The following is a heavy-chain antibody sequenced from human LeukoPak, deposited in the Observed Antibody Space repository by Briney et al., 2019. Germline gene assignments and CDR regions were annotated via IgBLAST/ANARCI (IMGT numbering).Heavy chain of an antibody. CDR1: GFTFSNAW. CDR2: IKSKTDGGTT. D-gene: IGHD4-17*01. CDR3: TTYSTVTTPTDY. V-gene: IGHV3-15*01. Sequence: GESLKISCAASGFTFSNAWMSWVRQAPGKGLEWVGRIKSKTDGGTTDYAAPVKGRFTTSRDGSKNTLYLQMNSLKTEDTAVYYCTTYSTVTTPTDYWGQGTLVTVSS. J-gene: IGHJ4*02.